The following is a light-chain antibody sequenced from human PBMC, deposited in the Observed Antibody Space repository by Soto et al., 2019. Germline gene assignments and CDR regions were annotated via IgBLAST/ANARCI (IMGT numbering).Light chain of an antibody. CDR3: HQYYNSPGT. J-gene: IGKJ1*01. CDR2: WAS. CDR1: QSVLFSSNNKNY. V-gene: IGKV4-1*01. Sequence: DIVMTQSPDSLAVSLGERATINCKSSQSVLFSSNNKNYLAWYQQKPGQPPKLLIYWASTRESGVPDRFSGSGSGTDFTLTISRLQAEDVAVYYCHQYYNSPGTFGQGTK.